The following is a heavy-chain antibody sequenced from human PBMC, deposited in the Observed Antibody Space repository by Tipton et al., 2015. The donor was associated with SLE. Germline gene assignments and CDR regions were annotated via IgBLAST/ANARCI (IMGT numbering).Heavy chain of an antibody. V-gene: IGHV3-33*06. CDR3: AKDCLRGGYPDY. D-gene: IGHD5-24*01. CDR2: IWYDGSNK. J-gene: IGHJ4*02. Sequence: SLRLSCAASGFTFSSYGMHWVRQAPGKGLEWVAVIWYDGSNKYYADSVKGRFTISRDNSKNTLYLQMNSLRAEDTAVYYCAKDCLRGGYPDYWGQGTLVAVAS. CDR1: GFTFSSYG.